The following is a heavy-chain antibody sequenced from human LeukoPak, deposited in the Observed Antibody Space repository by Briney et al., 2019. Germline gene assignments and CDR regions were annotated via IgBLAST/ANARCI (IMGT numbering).Heavy chain of an antibody. CDR3: ARGRVAVSTPSYMDV. CDR2: ISSSGSTI. J-gene: IGHJ6*03. D-gene: IGHD6-19*01. Sequence: GGSLRLSCAASGFTFSDYYMSWIRQAPGKGLEWVSYISSSGSTINYADSVKGRFTISRDNAKNSLYLQMNSLRAEDTAVYYCARGRVAVSTPSYMDVWGKGTTVTVSS. CDR1: GFTFSDYY. V-gene: IGHV3-11*01.